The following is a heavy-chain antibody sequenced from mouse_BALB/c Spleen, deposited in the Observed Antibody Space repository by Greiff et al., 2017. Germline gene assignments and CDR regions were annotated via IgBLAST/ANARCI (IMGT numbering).Heavy chain of an antibody. J-gene: IGHJ4*01. D-gene: IGHD1-1*01. CDR2: IDPYNGGT. Sequence: VQLQQSGPELVKPGASVKVSCTASGYSFTDYNMYWVQQRPGKSLEWIGYIDPYNGGTSYNQKFKGKATFTVDKSSSTAFMHLKSLTSEDSAVYYCARLLRFYYAMDYWGQGTSVTVSS. CDR1: GYSFTDYN. CDR3: ARLLRFYYAMDY. V-gene: IGHV1S135*01.